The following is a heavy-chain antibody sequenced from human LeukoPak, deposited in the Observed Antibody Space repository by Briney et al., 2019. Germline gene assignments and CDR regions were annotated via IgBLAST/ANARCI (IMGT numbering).Heavy chain of an antibody. CDR1: GFIFNNYA. CDR3: AKDNRRHYTSGPNPDSLH. Sequence: QPGGSLRLSCAGSGFIFNNYAMHWVRQPPGKGLEWVSGISWNSGSIDYADSVKGRFTISGDNAKNSLYLQMNSLRVEDTAFYYCAKDNRRHYTSGPNPDSLHWGQGALVTVSS. CDR2: ISWNSGSI. D-gene: IGHD6-19*01. J-gene: IGHJ4*02. V-gene: IGHV3-9*01.